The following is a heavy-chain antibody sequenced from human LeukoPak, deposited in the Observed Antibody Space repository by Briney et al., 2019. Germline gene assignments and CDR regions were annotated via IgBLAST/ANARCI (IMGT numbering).Heavy chain of an antibody. D-gene: IGHD3-22*01. CDR1: GFTFTSSA. J-gene: IGHJ4*02. V-gene: IGHV3-66*01. CDR2: IYSGGST. Sequence: GGSLRLSCAASGFTFTSSAMSWVRQAPGKGLEWVSVIYSGGSTYYADSVKGRFTISRDNSKNTLYLQMNSLRAEDTAVYYCARRENYYDSSGYYSHYFDYWGQGTLVTVSS. CDR3: ARRENYYDSSGYYSHYFDY.